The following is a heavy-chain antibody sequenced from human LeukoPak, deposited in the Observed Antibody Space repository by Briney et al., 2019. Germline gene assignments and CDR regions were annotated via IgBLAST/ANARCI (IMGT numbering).Heavy chain of an antibody. D-gene: IGHD3-10*01. V-gene: IGHV3-66*01. CDR1: GFTVSSNY. CDR3: VRASGSFDY. J-gene: IGHJ4*02. Sequence: GGSLRLSCAASGFTVSSNYMSWVRQAPGKGLEWVSVIYSGGSTYYADSVKGRFNISRDISKNTVYLQMNSLRVEDTAVYYCVRASGSFDYWGQGTLVTVSS. CDR2: IYSGGST.